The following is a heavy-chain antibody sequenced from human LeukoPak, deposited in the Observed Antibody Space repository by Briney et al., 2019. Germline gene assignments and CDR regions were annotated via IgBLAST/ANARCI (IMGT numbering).Heavy chain of an antibody. CDR1: GGSFRGYY. D-gene: IGHD3-10*01. V-gene: IGHV4-34*01. J-gene: IGHJ5*02. CDR3: ARHPSSPYYYGSGSYYSYWFDP. CDR2: INHSVST. Sequence: PSETLSLTCAVYGGSFRGYYWSWIRQAPGKGLEWIGEINHSVSTNYNPSLKSRVTISVDTSKNQFSLKLSSVTAADTAVYYCARHPSSPYYYGSGSYYSYWFDPWGQGTLVTASS.